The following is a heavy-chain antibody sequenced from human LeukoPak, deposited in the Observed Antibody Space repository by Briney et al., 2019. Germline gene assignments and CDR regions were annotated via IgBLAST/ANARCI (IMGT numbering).Heavy chain of an antibody. CDR3: ARVAAAVPDY. V-gene: IGHV3-7*04. CDR1: GFTFTTYW. CDR2: IKQDGSDK. Sequence: GGSLRLSCAASGFTFTTYWMTWVRQAPGKGLEWVANIKQDGSDKCYMDSVKGRFTISRDNANNALYLQMNSLRDEDTAVYYCARVAAAVPDYWGQGTLVTVSS. D-gene: IGHD6-13*01. J-gene: IGHJ4*02.